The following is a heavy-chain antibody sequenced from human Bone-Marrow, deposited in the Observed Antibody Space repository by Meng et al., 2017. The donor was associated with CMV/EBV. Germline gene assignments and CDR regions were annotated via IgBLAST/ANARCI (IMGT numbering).Heavy chain of an antibody. V-gene: IGHV3-21*04. CDR2: ISSSSSYI. D-gene: IGHD6-13*01. CDR1: GFTFSSYS. Sequence: LSLTCAASGFTFSSYSMNWVRQAPGKGLEWVSSISSSSSYIYYADSVKGRFTISRDNAKNSLYLQMNSLRAEDTAVYYCARGAAAGRHWFDPWGQGTLVTVSS. J-gene: IGHJ5*02. CDR3: ARGAAAGRHWFDP.